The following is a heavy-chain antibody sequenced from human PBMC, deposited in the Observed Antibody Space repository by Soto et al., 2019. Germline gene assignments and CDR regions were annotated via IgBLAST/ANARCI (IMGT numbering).Heavy chain of an antibody. CDR2: IYHSGST. CDR1: GYSISSGFY. J-gene: IGHJ5*02. V-gene: IGHV4-38-2*01. Sequence: PSETLSLTCAVSGYSISSGFYWGWIRQPPGKGLEWIGTIYHSGSTYYNPSLKSRVTISVDTSKNQFSLKLSSVTAAGTAVYYCARGRVGSTSSPWFDPWGQGTLVTVSS. CDR3: ARGRVGSTSSPWFDP. D-gene: IGHD6-6*01.